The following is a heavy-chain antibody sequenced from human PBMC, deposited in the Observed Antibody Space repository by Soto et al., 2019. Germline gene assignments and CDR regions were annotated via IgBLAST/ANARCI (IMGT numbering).Heavy chain of an antibody. V-gene: IGHV1-69*02. Sequence: QVQLVQSGAEVKKPGSSVKVSCKASGGTFSSYTISWVRQAPGQGLEWMGRIIPILGIANYAQKFQGRVKSTAGKSTSTGYMEKSSLRSEDTAVYYCARAWNYGSSGGWFDPWGQGTLVTVSS. CDR3: ARAWNYGSSGGWFDP. CDR1: GGTFSSYT. CDR2: IIPILGIA. D-gene: IGHD3-22*01. J-gene: IGHJ5*02.